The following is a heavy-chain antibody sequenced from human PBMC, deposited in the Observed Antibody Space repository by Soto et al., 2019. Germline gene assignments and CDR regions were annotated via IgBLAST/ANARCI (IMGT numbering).Heavy chain of an antibody. CDR1: GGSISTSNW. CDR3: AGSDDCRGYHPRRYYYGLDV. J-gene: IGHJ6*02. Sequence: PSETLSLTCAVSGGSISTSNWWSWVRQPPGKGLEWIGEVYRTGSTTYNPSLESRLTISVDKSKNQFSLKLSSVTAADTAVYYCAGSDDCRGYHPRRYYYGLDVWGQATTVTVSS. D-gene: IGHD3-22*01. V-gene: IGHV4-4*02. CDR2: VYRTGST.